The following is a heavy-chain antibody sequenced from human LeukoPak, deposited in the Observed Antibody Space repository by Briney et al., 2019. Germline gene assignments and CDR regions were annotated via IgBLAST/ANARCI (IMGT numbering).Heavy chain of an antibody. V-gene: IGHV1-46*01. CDR2: INPSGGST. CDR1: GGTFSSYA. J-gene: IGHJ4*02. D-gene: IGHD2-21*02. Sequence: ASVKVSCKASGGTFSSYAISWVRQAPGQGLEWMGIINPSGGSTSYAQKFQGRVTMTRDTSTSTVYMELSSLRSEDTAVYYCARVDAYCGGDCFPLNYWGQGTLVTVSS. CDR3: ARVDAYCGGDCFPLNY.